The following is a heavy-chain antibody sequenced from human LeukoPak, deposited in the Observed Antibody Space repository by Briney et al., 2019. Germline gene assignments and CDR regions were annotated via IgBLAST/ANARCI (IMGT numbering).Heavy chain of an antibody. D-gene: IGHD6-19*01. Sequence: SGGSPRLSCAAAGFTFSNFAMTWVRQAPGKGLEWVSTISGSGGSTFYADSVKGRFPISRDNSKNTLFLQMNSLRAEDTAIYYCAKAGSSGWSSSGGDYWGQGSVVTVSS. CDR1: GFTFSNFA. J-gene: IGHJ4*02. V-gene: IGHV3-23*01. CDR3: AKAGSSGWSSSGGDY. CDR2: ISGSGGST.